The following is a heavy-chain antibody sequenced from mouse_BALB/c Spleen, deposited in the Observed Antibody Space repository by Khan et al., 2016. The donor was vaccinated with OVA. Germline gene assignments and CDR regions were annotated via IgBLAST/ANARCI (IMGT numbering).Heavy chain of an antibody. V-gene: IGHV9-3-1*01. CDR3: ARPPYFSYTLDY. Sequence: QIQLVQSGPELKKPGETVKISCKASGYTFTNYGMNWVKQSPGKALKWMGWINTYTGEPTYADDFKGRLAFSLKTSASTAYLQINNLKNEDTATYSCARPPYFSYTLDYWGQGTSVTVSS. D-gene: IGHD2-10*01. CDR2: INTYTGEP. CDR1: GYTFTNYG. J-gene: IGHJ4*01.